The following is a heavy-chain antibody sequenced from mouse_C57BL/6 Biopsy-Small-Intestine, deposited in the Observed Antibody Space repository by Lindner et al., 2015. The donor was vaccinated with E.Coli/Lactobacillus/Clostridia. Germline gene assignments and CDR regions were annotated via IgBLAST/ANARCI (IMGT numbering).Heavy chain of an antibody. CDR1: GITFSDYG. J-gene: IGHJ4*01. D-gene: IGHD1-2*01. Sequence: VQLQESGGGLVKPGGSLKLSCAASGITFSDYGMHWVRQAPEKGLEWIAYISSGSNTIHYTDTMRDRFTISRDNAENTLFLQMTSLRSEDTAMYYCARDGHYYSLDYWGQGTSVTVSS. CDR3: ARDGHYYSLDY. V-gene: IGHV5-17*01. CDR2: ISSGSNTI.